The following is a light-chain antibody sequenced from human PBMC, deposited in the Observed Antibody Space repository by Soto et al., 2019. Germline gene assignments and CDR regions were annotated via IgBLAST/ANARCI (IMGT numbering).Light chain of an antibody. J-gene: IGKJ2*01. Sequence: EIVLTQSPGTLSLSPGDRATLSCRASQSVWSSYLAWYQQKPGQAPRLLIYAASRRAPGIPDRFSGDGSGTEVTLTISRLEPEDFAVYYCHHYVGSPQTFGQGTKLEIK. CDR2: AAS. V-gene: IGKV3-20*01. CDR1: QSVWSSY. CDR3: HHYVGSPQT.